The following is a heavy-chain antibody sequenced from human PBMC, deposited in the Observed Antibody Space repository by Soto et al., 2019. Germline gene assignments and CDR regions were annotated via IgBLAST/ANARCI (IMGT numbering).Heavy chain of an antibody. Sequence: ASVKVSCKASGYTFTSYYMYWVRQAPGQGLEWMGIIDPSGGGTSYAQKFQGRLTMTRDTSTSTVYMELSSLRSEDTAVYYCARDRVVCSCCNCWRSVEDSWGQGTLVIVSA. CDR1: GYTFTSYY. D-gene: IGHD2-15*01. CDR2: IDPSGGGT. J-gene: IGHJ5*02. CDR3: ARDRVVCSCCNCWRSVEDS. V-gene: IGHV1-46*01.